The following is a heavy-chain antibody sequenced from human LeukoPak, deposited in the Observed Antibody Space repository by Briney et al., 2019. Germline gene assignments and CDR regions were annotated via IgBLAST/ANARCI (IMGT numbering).Heavy chain of an antibody. D-gene: IGHD3-22*01. Sequence: GGSLRLSCAASGFTFSSYSMVWVRQAPGKGLEWVSSISSSSSYIYYADSVKGRFTISRDNAKNSLYLQMNSLRAEDTAVYYCARGDYDTKGGASDYWGQGTLVTVSS. CDR3: ARGDYDTKGGASDY. J-gene: IGHJ4*02. CDR1: GFTFSSYS. V-gene: IGHV3-21*04. CDR2: ISSSSSYI.